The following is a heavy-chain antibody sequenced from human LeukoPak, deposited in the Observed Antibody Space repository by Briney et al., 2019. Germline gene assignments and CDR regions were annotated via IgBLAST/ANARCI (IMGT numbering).Heavy chain of an antibody. V-gene: IGHV3-30*02. CDR1: GFIFTDYW. J-gene: IGHJ4*02. D-gene: IGHD6-25*01. Sequence: GGSMRLSCAASGFIFTDYWMHWVRQAPGKELVWVAFIRYDGSNKYYADSVKGRFTISRDNSKNTLYLQMNSLRAEDTAVYYCAKDSGGGSNFDYWGQGTLVTVSS. CDR2: IRYDGSNK. CDR3: AKDSGGGSNFDY.